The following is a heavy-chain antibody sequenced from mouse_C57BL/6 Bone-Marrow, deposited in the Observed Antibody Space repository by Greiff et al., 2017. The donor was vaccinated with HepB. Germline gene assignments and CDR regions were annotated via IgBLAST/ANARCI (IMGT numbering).Heavy chain of an antibody. J-gene: IGHJ2*01. CDR2: FHPNSGST. Sequence: QVLLQQPGAELVKPGASVKLSCKASGYTFTSYWMHWVKQRPGQGLEWIGMFHPNSGSTKYNEKFKSKATLTVDKSSSTAYMQLSSLTSEDSAVYYCTRRGVYNYALYYWGQGTTLTVST. CDR3: TRRGVYNYALYY. CDR1: GYTFTSYW. D-gene: IGHD2-12*01. V-gene: IGHV1-64*01.